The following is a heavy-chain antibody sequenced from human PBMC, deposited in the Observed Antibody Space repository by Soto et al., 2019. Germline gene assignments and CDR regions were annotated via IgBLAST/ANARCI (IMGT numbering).Heavy chain of an antibody. CDR3: ARVGYFVWLDDDYYGMDV. CDR1: GGSFSGYY. J-gene: IGHJ6*02. Sequence: SETLSLTCAVYGGSFSGYYWSWIRQPPGKGLEWIGEINHSGSTNYNPSLKSRVTISVDTSKNQFSLKLSSVTAADTAVYYCARVGYFVWLDDDYYGMDVWGQGTTVTVSS. V-gene: IGHV4-34*01. CDR2: INHSGST. D-gene: IGHD3-9*01.